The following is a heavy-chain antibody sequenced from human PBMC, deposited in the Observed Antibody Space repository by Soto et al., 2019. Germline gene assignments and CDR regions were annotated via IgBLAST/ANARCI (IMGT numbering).Heavy chain of an antibody. CDR3: ARAGIYDSGGSDWGYLYALDV. CDR1: GGSITSGEYF. J-gene: IGHJ6*02. V-gene: IGHV4-30-4*01. Sequence: QDQLQESGPGLVKPSQTLSLSCNVSGGSITSGEYFWTWIRQPPGKGLEWIGHVYHTGSTYYNPALKSRVTVSIDTSKNQFSLRVTSGTAADTAVYFCARAGIYDSGGSDWGYLYALDVWGPGTTVIVSS. CDR2: VYHTGST. D-gene: IGHD3-22*01.